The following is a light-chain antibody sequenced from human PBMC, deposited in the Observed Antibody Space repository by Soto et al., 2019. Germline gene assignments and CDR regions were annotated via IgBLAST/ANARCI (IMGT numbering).Light chain of an antibody. CDR2: GAS. V-gene: IGKV3-15*01. CDR1: QSVSSN. Sequence: IVMTQPPATLSVSPGERATLSCRASQSVSSNLAWYQQKPGQAPRLLIYGASTRATVIPARFSGSGSGTEFTLTISSLQSEDFAVYYYQQYNNWLTFGGGTKVDIK. J-gene: IGKJ4*01. CDR3: QQYNNWLT.